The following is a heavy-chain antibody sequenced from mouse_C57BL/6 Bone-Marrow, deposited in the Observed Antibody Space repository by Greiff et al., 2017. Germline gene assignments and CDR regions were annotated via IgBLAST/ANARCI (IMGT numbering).Heavy chain of an antibody. CDR2: ISYSGST. V-gene: IGHV3-8*01. J-gene: IGHJ1*03. CDR3: ARSPVGSSSWYFDV. Sequence: VQLKESGPGLAKPSQTLSLTCSVTGYSIPSDYWNWIRKFPGNKLEYMGYISYSGSTYYNPSLKSRISITRDTSKNQYYLQLNSVTTEDTATYYCARSPVGSSSWYFDVWGTGTTVTVSS. CDR1: GYSIPSDY. D-gene: IGHD1-1*01.